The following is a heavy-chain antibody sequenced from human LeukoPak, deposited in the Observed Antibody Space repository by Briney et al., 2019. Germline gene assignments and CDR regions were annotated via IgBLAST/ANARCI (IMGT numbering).Heavy chain of an antibody. CDR3: ARDPYSGNYGNDYYYYMDV. J-gene: IGHJ6*03. Sequence: PGGSLRLSCAASGFTFSSYEMNWVRQAPGKAMEWVSSITSSGTYIFYADSVKGRFTISRDNAKNSLYLQMDSLGPEDTAVYYCARDPYSGNYGNDYYYYMDVWGKGTTATISS. D-gene: IGHD1-26*01. V-gene: IGHV3-21*01. CDR1: GFTFSSYE. CDR2: ITSSGTYI.